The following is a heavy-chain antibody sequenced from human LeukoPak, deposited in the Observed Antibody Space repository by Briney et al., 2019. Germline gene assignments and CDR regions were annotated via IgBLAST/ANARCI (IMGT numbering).Heavy chain of an antibody. V-gene: IGHV3-23*01. CDR2: ISGSGGNT. J-gene: IGHJ4*02. CDR3: AKDTQIAPRPTYFHY. Sequence: GGSLRLSCAASGFTFSSYAMSWVRQAPGKGLEWVSGISGSGGNTYYADSVRGRFTISRDNSKSTLYLQMKSLRAEDTAVYYCAKDTQIAPRPTYFHYWGQGTLVTVSS. CDR1: GFTFSSYA. D-gene: IGHD6-6*01.